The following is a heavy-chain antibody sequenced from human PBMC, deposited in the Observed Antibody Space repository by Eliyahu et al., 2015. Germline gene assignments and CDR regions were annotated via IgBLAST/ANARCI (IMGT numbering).Heavy chain of an antibody. CDR1: GXTXSXSG. CDR2: ISVNNGYT. V-gene: IGHV1-18*01. CDR3: VRDRHDRDPYRYARRDY. Sequence: QVQMEQSADEVKKPGASVRVSCKTSGXTXSXSGVXWVRQAPRKGLEXMGWISVNNGYTYXAPKVQGRVTITADTSARTVYLDLRSLRSDDTAVYYCVRDRHDRDPYRYARRDYWGQGTLITVSS. J-gene: IGHJ4*02. D-gene: IGHD3-16*02.